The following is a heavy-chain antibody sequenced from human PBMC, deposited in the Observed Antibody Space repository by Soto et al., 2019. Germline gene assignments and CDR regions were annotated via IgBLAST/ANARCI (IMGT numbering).Heavy chain of an antibody. D-gene: IGHD3-22*01. CDR2: IYHSGST. CDR1: GYSISSGYY. J-gene: IGHJ4*02. Sequence: SETLSLTCAVSGYSISSGYYWGLIRQPPGKGLEWIGSIYHSGSTYYNPSLKSRVTISVDTSKNQFSLKLSSVTAADTAVYYCARDCRTYYYDSSGYYWIYWGQGTLVTVSS. CDR3: ARDCRTYYYDSSGYYWIY. V-gene: IGHV4-38-2*02.